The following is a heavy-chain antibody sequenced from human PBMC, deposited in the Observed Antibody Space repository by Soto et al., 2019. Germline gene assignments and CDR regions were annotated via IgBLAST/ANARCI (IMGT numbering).Heavy chain of an antibody. CDR1: GGSFSGYY. CDR3: ARGWGTVIRGVIIYFDS. V-gene: IGHV4-34*01. J-gene: IGHJ4*02. Sequence: QVQLQQWGAGLLKPSETLSLTCAVYGGSFSGYYWSWIRQPPGMGLEWIGEINHSGSTNYNPSLKSLVTISLDTSKSQFSLKLSSVTAADTAVYYCARGWGTVIRGVIIYFDSWGQGTLVTVSS. CDR2: INHSGST. D-gene: IGHD3-10*01.